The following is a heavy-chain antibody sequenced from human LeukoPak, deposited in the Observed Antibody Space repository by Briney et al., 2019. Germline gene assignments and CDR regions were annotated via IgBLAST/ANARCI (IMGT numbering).Heavy chain of an antibody. CDR3: ARGRGAKYGSSSVYFDD. J-gene: IGHJ4*02. CDR1: GGSISTYY. V-gene: IGHV4-59*01. D-gene: IGHD6-6*01. CDR2: LYDSGST. Sequence: PSETLSLTCTGSGGSISTYYWSWTRQPPGKGLEYIEYLYDSGSTNYNPSLKSRVTISLNTAKNQFSLSLRSVTAADTAVYYCARGRGAKYGSSSVYFDDWGQGTLVTVSS.